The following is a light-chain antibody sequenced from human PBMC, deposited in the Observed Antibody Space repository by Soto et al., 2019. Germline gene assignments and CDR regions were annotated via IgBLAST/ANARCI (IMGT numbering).Light chain of an antibody. J-gene: IGLJ1*01. CDR3: NSYAGSKYV. Sequence: LTQPPSASGSPGQSVTISCTGTSSDVGAYHYVSLYQQHPGKAPKLIIYEVTKRPSGVPDRFSGSKSGNTASLTVSGLQAEDEADYYCNSYAGSKYVFGTGTKVTVL. CDR2: EVT. CDR1: SSDVGAYHY. V-gene: IGLV2-8*01.